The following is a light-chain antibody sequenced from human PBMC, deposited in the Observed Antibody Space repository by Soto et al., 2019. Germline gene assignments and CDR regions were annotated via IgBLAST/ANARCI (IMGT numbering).Light chain of an antibody. Sequence: QPPPPSGSPGQSITLSLTGARSDVVGYNYVSWYQHHPGKAPKLMIFDVSNRPSGVSNRFSGSKSGNTASLTISGLQPEDEADYYCSSYTTSNTRQIVFGTGTRSPS. CDR1: RSDVVGYNY. J-gene: IGLJ1*01. V-gene: IGLV2-14*03. CDR3: SSYTTSNTRQIV. CDR2: DVS.